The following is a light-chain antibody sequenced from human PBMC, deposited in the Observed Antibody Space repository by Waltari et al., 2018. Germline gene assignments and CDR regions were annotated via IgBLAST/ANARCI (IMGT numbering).Light chain of an antibody. CDR3: AAWDDSLRGV. Sequence: QSVLTQPHSASGTPGQRVTIPCSGSSPNLGSNDLYWYQQLPGTAPKLLIYRNNQRPSGVPDRFSGSKSGTSASLAISGLRSEDEADYYCAAWDDSLRGVFGGGTKLTVL. V-gene: IGLV1-47*01. CDR2: RNN. CDR1: SPNLGSND. J-gene: IGLJ2*01.